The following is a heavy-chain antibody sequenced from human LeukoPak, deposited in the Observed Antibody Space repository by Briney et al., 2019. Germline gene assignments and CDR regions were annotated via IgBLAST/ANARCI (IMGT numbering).Heavy chain of an antibody. CDR1: GFTFSSYA. D-gene: IGHD4-11*01. Sequence: GGSLRLSCAASGFTFSSYAMHWVRQAPGKGLEWVANIKRDGSDKYYVGSVEGRFTISRDNDKNSLYLQMSSLRAEDTAVYYCARDFPYSIPFDYWGQGTLVTVSS. CDR2: IKRDGSDK. V-gene: IGHV3-7*01. CDR3: ARDFPYSIPFDY. J-gene: IGHJ4*02.